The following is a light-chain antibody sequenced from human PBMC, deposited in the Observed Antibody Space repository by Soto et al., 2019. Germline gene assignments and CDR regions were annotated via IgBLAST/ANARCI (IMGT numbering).Light chain of an antibody. CDR1: QGISTL. CDR3: QQYNSYSYT. V-gene: IGKV1-13*02. J-gene: IGKJ2*01. CDR2: DAS. Sequence: AIQLTQSPSSLSASVGDRVTITCRASQGISTLFAWYQQNPGKPPKLLIYDASSLQSGVPSRFSGSGSGTDFTLTISSLQPEDFATYYCQQYNSYSYTFGQGTKLEIK.